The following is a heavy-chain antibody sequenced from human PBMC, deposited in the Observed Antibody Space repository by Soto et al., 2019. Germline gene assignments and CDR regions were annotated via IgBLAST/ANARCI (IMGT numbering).Heavy chain of an antibody. J-gene: IGHJ4*02. CDR1: GLTFGNYW. V-gene: IGHV3-74*01. CDR2: MNSDGSST. CDR3: ATAEVDY. Sequence: PGGSLRLSCAASGLTFGNYWMHWVRQAPGRGLEWVSRMNSDGSSTNYADSVKGRFTVSRDNAKNTLYLQMNSLRAEDTAVYYCATAEVDYWGPGTLVTVSS.